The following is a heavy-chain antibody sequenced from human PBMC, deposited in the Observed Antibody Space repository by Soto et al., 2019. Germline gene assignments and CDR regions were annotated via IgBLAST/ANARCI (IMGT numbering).Heavy chain of an antibody. Sequence: QITLKESGPTLVKPTQTLTLTCTFSGFSLSADGVGVGWIRQTPGKALEWLALIYWDDDKRYRPSLKSSLTNTKDTSKNQLLLTMTNMDPVDTATYYCAHAYGGTSWPNDAFDVWGQGTVVTVSS. CDR1: GFSLSADGVG. CDR3: AHAYGGTSWPNDAFDV. V-gene: IGHV2-5*02. J-gene: IGHJ3*01. D-gene: IGHD2-2*01. CDR2: IYWDDDK.